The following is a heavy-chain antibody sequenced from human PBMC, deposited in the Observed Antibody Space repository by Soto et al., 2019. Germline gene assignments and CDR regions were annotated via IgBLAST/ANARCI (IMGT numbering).Heavy chain of an antibody. J-gene: IGHJ4*02. CDR2: INHSGST. Sequence: PSETLSLTCAVYGGSFSGYYWSWIRQPPGKGLEWIGEINHSGSTNYNPSLKSRVTISVDTSKNQFSLKLSSVTAADTAVYYCARGPFPPYYFWSGYYKAPQFDYWGQGTLVTVSS. CDR3: ARGPFPPYYFWSGYYKAPQFDY. CDR1: GGSFSGYY. D-gene: IGHD3-3*01. V-gene: IGHV4-34*01.